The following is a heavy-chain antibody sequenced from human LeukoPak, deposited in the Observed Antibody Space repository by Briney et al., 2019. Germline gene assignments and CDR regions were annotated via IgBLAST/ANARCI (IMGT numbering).Heavy chain of an antibody. CDR2: INHSGST. CDR3: ARDELLATVVTPGGLTWFDS. D-gene: IGHD4-23*01. J-gene: IGHJ5*01. CDR1: GGSFIDSY. Sequence: SETLSLTCAVSGGSFIDSYWSWIRQPPGKGLELIGEINHSGSTNYIPSLKSRVTMSVDTSKNQFYRKLNYVTAAETAVYYCARDELLATVVTPGGLTWFDSWGQGTLVSVSS. V-gene: IGHV4-34*01.